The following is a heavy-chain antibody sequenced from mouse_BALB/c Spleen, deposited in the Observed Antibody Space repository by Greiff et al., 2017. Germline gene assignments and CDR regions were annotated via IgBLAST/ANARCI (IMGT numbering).Heavy chain of an antibody. V-gene: IGHV5-9*03. CDR1: GFTFSSYT. CDR3: ARTARATGLAY. D-gene: IGHD3-1*01. J-gene: IGHJ3*01. Sequence: DVQLQESGGGLVKPGGSLKLSCAASGFTFSSYTMSWVRQTPEKRLEWVATISSGGGNTYYPDSVKGRFTISRDNAKNNLYLQMSSLRSEDTALYYCARTARATGLAYWGQGTLVTVSA. CDR2: ISSGGGNT.